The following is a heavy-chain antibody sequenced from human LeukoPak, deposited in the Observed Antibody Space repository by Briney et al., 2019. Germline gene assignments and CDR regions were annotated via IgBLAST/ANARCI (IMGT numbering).Heavy chain of an antibody. CDR2: IIPILGIA. CDR3: ARRYCSGGSCYSDYFDY. Sequence: SVKVSCKASGYTFTGYYMHWVRQAPGQGLEWMGRIIPILGIANYAQKFQGRVTITADKSTSTAYMELSSLRSEDTAVYYCARRYCSGGSCYSDYFDYWGQGTLVTVSS. CDR1: GYTFTGYY. D-gene: IGHD2-15*01. V-gene: IGHV1-69*02. J-gene: IGHJ4*02.